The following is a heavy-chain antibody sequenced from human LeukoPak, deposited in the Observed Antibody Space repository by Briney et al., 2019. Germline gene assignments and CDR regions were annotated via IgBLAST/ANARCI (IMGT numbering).Heavy chain of an antibody. CDR2: INPNSGGT. CDR1: GYTFTDYY. J-gene: IGHJ4*02. V-gene: IGHV1-2*02. D-gene: IGHD6-6*01. Sequence: ASVKVSCKASGYTFTDYYMHWVRPAPGQGLEWMGWINPNSGGTNFAQKFQGRVAMTRDTSISTAYLELGSLRSDDTAVYFCARARWQLVPYVDSWGQGTLVTVSS. CDR3: ARARWQLVPYVDS.